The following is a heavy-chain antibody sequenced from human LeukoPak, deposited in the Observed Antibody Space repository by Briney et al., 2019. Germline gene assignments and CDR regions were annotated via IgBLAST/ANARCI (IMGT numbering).Heavy chain of an antibody. CDR3: ASLNYDILTGYYNLFDYFDY. D-gene: IGHD3-9*01. J-gene: IGHJ4*02. CDR1: GGSISSSSHS. CDR2: IYYSGST. Sequence: SETLSLTCSVSGGSISSSSHSWGWIRQSPGKGLEWIGSIYYSGSTFYNPSLKSRVTISADTSQNQFSLKLSSVTAADTAVYYCASLNYDILTGYYNLFDYFDYWGQGTLVTVSS. V-gene: IGHV4-39*07.